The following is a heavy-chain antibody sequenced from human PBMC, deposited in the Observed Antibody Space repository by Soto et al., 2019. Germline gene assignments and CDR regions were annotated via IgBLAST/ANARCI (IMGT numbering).Heavy chain of an antibody. Sequence: TGGSLRLSCAASGFTFSSYAMHWVRQAPGKGLEWVAVISYDGSNKYYADCVKGRFTISRDNSKNTLYLQMNSLRAEDTAVYYCAREWWELSNYYGMDVWGQGTTVTVSS. V-gene: IGHV3-30-3*01. CDR2: ISYDGSNK. CDR3: AREWWELSNYYGMDV. D-gene: IGHD1-26*01. J-gene: IGHJ6*02. CDR1: GFTFSSYA.